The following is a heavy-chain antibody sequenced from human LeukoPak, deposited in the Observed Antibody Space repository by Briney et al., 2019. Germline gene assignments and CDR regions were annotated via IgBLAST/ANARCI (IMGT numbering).Heavy chain of an antibody. V-gene: IGHV3-7*01. J-gene: IGHJ6*03. D-gene: IGHD3-10*01. CDR3: ARDSPRAWSMDV. Sequence: GGSLRLSCAASGFTFSYYWMYWVRQAPGKGLEWVASIKLDGSEQYYLGSVKGRFTISRDNARNSLYLQMNSLRDEDTAMYYCARDSPRAWSMDVWGKGTTVTVSS. CDR2: IKLDGSEQ. CDR1: GFTFSYYW.